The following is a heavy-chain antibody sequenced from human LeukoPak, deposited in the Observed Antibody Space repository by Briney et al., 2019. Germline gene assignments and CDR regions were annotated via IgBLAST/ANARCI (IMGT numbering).Heavy chain of an antibody. CDR1: GFIFSNAW. CDR2: ISSSGSTI. V-gene: IGHV3-11*04. D-gene: IGHD3-10*02. J-gene: IGHJ6*04. Sequence: PGGSLRLSCAASGFIFSNAWMRWVRQTPGKGLEWVSYISSSGSTIYYADSVKGRFTISRDNAKNSLYLQMNSLRAEDTAVYYCAELGITMIGGVWGKGTTVTISS. CDR3: AELGITMIGGV.